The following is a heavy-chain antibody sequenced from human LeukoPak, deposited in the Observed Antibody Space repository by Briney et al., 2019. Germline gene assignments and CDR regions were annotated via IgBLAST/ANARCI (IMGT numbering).Heavy chain of an antibody. D-gene: IGHD1-1*01. CDR1: DGSISNYY. J-gene: IGHJ4*02. CDR2: IYNSGTT. V-gene: IGHV4-59*01. Sequence: SETLSLTCSVSDGSISNYYWTWIRQTPGKGLEWIGHIYNSGTTNYNPSLQSRVTISVDTSKSQFSLKLSSVTAADTAVYYCARLTRRSGNYFDYWGQGTLVTVSS. CDR3: ARLTRRSGNYFDY.